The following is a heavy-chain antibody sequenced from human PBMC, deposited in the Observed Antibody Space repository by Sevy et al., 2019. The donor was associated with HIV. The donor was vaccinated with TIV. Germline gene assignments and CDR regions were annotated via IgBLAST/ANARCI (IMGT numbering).Heavy chain of an antibody. V-gene: IGHV4-39*01. CDR2: IYYSGST. J-gene: IGHJ4*02. CDR1: GGSISSSSYY. D-gene: IGHD3-16*01. CDR3: ARHSRWGESDYFDY. Sequence: SETLSLTCTVSGGSISSSSYYWGWIRQPPGKGLEWIGSIYYSGSTYYNPSLKSRVTISVDTSKNQFSLKLSSVTAADTVVYYCARHSRWGESDYFDYWGQGTLVTVSS.